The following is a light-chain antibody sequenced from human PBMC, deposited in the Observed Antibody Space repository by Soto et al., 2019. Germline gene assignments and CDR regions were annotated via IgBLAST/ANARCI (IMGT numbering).Light chain of an antibody. CDR1: SSDVGGYNY. J-gene: IGLJ3*02. Sequence: QSVLTQPASVSGSPGQSITISCTGTSSDVGGYNYVSWYQQHPGKAPKLMIYEVSNRPSGVSNRFSGSKSGNTAYLTISGLQAEDEAEYYCSSYTSSSPDWVFGGGTKLTVL. CDR3: SSYTSSSPDWV. V-gene: IGLV2-14*01. CDR2: EVS.